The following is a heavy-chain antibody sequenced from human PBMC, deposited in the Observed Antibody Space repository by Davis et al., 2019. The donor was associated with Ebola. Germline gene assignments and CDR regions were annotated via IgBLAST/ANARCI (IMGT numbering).Heavy chain of an antibody. CDR2: ITTNGWST. Sequence: PGGSLRLSCTASGFAFSNYNMNWVRQAPGKGLEWGSSITTNGWSTYYADSVKGRFIISRDNAKNSLFLQMHSLRGDDTAVYFCARETPISSRSDWWGQGTLVTVSS. V-gene: IGHV3-48*01. CDR1: GFAFSNYN. CDR3: ARETPISSRSDW. J-gene: IGHJ4*02. D-gene: IGHD2-2*01.